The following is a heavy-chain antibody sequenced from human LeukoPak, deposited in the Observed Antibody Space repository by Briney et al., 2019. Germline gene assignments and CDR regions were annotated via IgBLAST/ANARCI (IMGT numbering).Heavy chain of an antibody. V-gene: IGHV4-34*01. J-gene: IGHJ4*02. D-gene: IGHD6-13*01. CDR2: INHSGST. Sequence: SETLSLTCAVYGGSFSGYYWSWIRQPPGKGLEWIGEINHSGSTNYNPSLKSRVTISVDTSKNQFSLKLSSVTAADTAVYYCARVNNSRSFDYWGQGTQVTVSS. CDR1: GGSFSGYY. CDR3: ARVNNSRSFDY.